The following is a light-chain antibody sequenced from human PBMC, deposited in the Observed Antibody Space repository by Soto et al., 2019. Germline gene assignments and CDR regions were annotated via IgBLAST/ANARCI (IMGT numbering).Light chain of an antibody. Sequence: QSALTQPASVSGSPGQSITISCAGTSSDVGGYNYVSWYQQHPGKAPKLMIYEVNYRPSGVSDRFSGSKSGNTASLTISGLQAEDEADYYCSSYTTSSTQVFGGGTTVTVL. J-gene: IGLJ3*02. CDR2: EVN. V-gene: IGLV2-14*01. CDR1: SSDVGGYNY. CDR3: SSYTTSSTQV.